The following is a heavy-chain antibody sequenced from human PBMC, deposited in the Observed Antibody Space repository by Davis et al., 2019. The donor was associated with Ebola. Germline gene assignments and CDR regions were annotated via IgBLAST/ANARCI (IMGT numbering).Heavy chain of an antibody. CDR3: ARVEVAANEGLNY. CDR1: GFSVSDKY. Sequence: GGSLRLSCAASGFSVSDKYMSWVRQAPGKGLEWVGRIKTNADGGTAGYAAPVKGRFTISRDDAEKTLYLQMNSLKTEDTAVYYCARVEVAANEGLNYWGQGTLVTVSS. CDR2: IKTNADGGTA. J-gene: IGHJ4*02. D-gene: IGHD2-15*01. V-gene: IGHV3-15*01.